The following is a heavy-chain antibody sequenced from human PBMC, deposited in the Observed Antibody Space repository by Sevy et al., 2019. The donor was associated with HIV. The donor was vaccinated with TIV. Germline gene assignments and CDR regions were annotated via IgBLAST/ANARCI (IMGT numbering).Heavy chain of an antibody. CDR2: INPHSGGT. D-gene: IGHD6-13*01. Sequence: ASVKVSCKASGYRFTGYYMHWVRQAPGQGLEWMGWINPHSGGTNSAQKFQGRVTMTRDTSISTAYMELSRLRFDDTAVYYRARDAAIAAQGELGPWGQGTLGTVSS. J-gene: IGHJ5*02. V-gene: IGHV1-2*02. CDR1: GYRFTGYY. CDR3: ARDAAIAAQGELGP.